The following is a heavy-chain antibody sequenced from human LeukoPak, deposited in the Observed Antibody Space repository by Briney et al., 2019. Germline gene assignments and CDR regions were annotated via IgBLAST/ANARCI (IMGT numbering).Heavy chain of an antibody. J-gene: IGHJ6*03. CDR1: GGSISSHY. Sequence: SETLSLTCTVSGGSISSHYWSWVRRPPGKGLEWIGNIYDSESTHYKSSLKSRVTISVDTSKNQFSLRLSSVTAADTAVYYCARVLQNYYYLDVWGKGTTVTVSS. CDR2: IYDSEST. D-gene: IGHD3-3*01. V-gene: IGHV4-59*11. CDR3: ARVLQNYYYLDV.